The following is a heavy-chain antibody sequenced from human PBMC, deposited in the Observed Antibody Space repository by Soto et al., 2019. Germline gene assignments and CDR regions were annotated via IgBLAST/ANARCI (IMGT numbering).Heavy chain of an antibody. CDR3: ARSQAGSTDY. Sequence: EVQLVESGGGLVQPGGSLRLFCAASGFSISDHYMDWVRQAPGKGLEWVGRSRNKPASYTTEYAAAVKGRFTISRDDSKNSLYLQMNSLKTEDTAPYFCARSQAGSTDYWGQGTLVTVSS. CDR1: GFSISDHY. D-gene: IGHD6-13*01. V-gene: IGHV3-72*01. J-gene: IGHJ4*02. CDR2: SRNKPASYTT.